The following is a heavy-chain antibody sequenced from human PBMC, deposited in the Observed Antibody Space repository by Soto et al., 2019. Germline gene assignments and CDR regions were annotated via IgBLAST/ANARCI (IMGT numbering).Heavy chain of an antibody. CDR3: ARLGLDLDFDH. V-gene: IGHV1-69*01. D-gene: IGHD1-1*01. CDR1: GDSFSRFA. Sequence: QVRLVQSGPELKKPGSSVKISCKSSGDSFSRFAVSWVRQAPGQGLEWMGGIIPLTATANYIQKFRGRVTITADDSSSTVYMEVSSLRSDDTAVYYCARLGLDLDFDHWGQGTLVTVST. CDR2: IIPLTATA. J-gene: IGHJ4*02.